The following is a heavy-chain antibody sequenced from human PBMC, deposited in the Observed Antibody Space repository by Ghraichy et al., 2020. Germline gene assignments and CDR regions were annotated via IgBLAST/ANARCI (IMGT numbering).Heavy chain of an antibody. CDR3: ARSSLTSHYVDP. V-gene: IGHV1-69*06. CDR2: LVSTFPAP. CDR1: GGTFDNYA. Sequence: SVKVSCKASGGTFDNYAITWVRQAPGQALEWVGTLVSTFPAPKYAQSLQGRATISVDKSTNTAFMELSSLRSDDTAKYFCARSSLTSHYVDPWGQGTLVTVSS. J-gene: IGHJ5*02. D-gene: IGHD3-10*02.